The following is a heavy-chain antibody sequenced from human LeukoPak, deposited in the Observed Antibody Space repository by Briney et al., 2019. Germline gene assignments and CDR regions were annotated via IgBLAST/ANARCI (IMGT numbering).Heavy chain of an antibody. CDR2: INAGNGNT. Sequence: GASVKVSCKASGYTFTGYYMHWVRQAPGQRLEWMGWINAGNGNTKYSQKFQGRVTITRDTSASTAYMELSSLRSEDTAVYYCARTRKVITMIVVTHNYYFDYWGQGTLVTVSS. CDR1: GYTFTGYY. D-gene: IGHD3-22*01. V-gene: IGHV1-3*01. CDR3: ARTRKVITMIVVTHNYYFDY. J-gene: IGHJ4*02.